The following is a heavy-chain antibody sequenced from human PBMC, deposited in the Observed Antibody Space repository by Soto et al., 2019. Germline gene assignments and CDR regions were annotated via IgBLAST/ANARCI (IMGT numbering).Heavy chain of an antibody. CDR3: ARDRGPMGSVDTMRGY. V-gene: IGHV3-48*01. J-gene: IGHJ4*02. CDR2: ICGSTI. CDR1: GFAFSDYG. D-gene: IGHD5-12*01. Sequence: EVQLVESGGGLVQPGGSLTFSCAASGFAFSDYGMIWVRQAPGKGLECISFICGSTIYYADSVKGRFTISGDNAKNSLFLQMNNLGAEDTAVYYCARDRGPMGSVDTMRGYWGQGILVTVSS.